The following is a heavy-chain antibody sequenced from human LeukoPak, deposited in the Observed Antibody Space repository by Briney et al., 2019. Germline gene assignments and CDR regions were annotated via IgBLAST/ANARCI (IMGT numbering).Heavy chain of an antibody. CDR3: ARDVLHRIHYDSSAYYPGSSY. Sequence: GGSVKVSCKASRYTFTGYYMHWVRQAPGPGLECMGWINPNSGGTNSAQKLQGRVTMTTDTSTSTAYMELRSLRSDDTAVYYCARDVLHRIHYDSSAYYPGSSYWGQGTLVTVSS. CDR2: INPNSGGT. J-gene: IGHJ4*02. V-gene: IGHV1-2*02. CDR1: RYTFTGYY. D-gene: IGHD3-22*01.